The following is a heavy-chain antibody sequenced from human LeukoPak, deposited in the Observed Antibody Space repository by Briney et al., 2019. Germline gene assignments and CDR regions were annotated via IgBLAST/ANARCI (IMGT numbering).Heavy chain of an antibody. CDR3: AKDEVTSGGGLAS. D-gene: IGHD2-21*02. CDR1: GFSFSGTH. V-gene: IGHV3-53*01. Sequence: GGSLRLSCAASGFSFSGTHMSWVRQAPGKGLEWVSAMYTGGTTYYADSVTGRFTVSRDTSRNTLFLHMDSLRAEDTAVYYCAKDEVTSGGGLASWGQGTRVIFSS. J-gene: IGHJ5*01. CDR2: MYTGGTT.